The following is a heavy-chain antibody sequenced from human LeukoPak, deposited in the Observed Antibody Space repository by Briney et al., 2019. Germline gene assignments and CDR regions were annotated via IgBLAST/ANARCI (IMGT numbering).Heavy chain of an antibody. CDR1: GYSISSGYY. D-gene: IGHD2-15*01. V-gene: IGHV4-38-2*02. J-gene: IGHJ1*01. Sequence: ASETLSLTCSVSGYSISSGYYWGWIRQPPGKGLEWIGSIYQSGSTYYNPSLKSRVTISVDTSKNQFSLKLSSVTAADTAVYYCARALESGYCSGGSCDHHRAEYFQHWGQGTLVTVSS. CDR2: IYQSGST. CDR3: ARALESGYCSGGSCDHHRAEYFQH.